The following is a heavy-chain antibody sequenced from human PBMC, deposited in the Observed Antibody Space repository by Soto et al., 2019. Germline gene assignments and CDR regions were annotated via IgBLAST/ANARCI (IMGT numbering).Heavy chain of an antibody. CDR3: ALEVAGYYYYGMDV. Sequence: SVKVSCKASGFTFSNSAVQWVRQARGQRLEWIGWIVVGSGNTNYAQKFQERVTITRDMSASTAYMEMSSLRSEDTAVYYCALEVAGYYYYGMDVWGQGTTVTVSS. J-gene: IGHJ6*02. V-gene: IGHV1-58*01. CDR1: GFTFSNSA. D-gene: IGHD6-19*01. CDR2: IVVGSGNT.